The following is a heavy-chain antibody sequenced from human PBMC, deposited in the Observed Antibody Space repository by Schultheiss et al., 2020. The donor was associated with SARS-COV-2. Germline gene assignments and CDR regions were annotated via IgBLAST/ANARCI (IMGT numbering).Heavy chain of an antibody. CDR2: INPSGGST. V-gene: IGHV1-46*01. D-gene: IGHD2-15*01. J-gene: IGHJ6*02. Sequence: ASVKVSCKASGYTFTSYYMHWVRQAPGQGLEWMGIINPSGGSTSYAQKFQGRVTIIADESTSTAYMELSSLRSEDTAVYYCASMCSGGICYGHYYYGMDVWGQGTTVTVSS. CDR3: ASMCSGGICYGHYYYGMDV. CDR1: GYTFTSYY.